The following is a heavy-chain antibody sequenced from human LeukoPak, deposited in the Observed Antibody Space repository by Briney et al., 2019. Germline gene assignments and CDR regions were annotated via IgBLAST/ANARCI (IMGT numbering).Heavy chain of an antibody. V-gene: IGHV3-48*04. CDR2: ISSSGSTI. CDR1: GFTFSSYW. J-gene: IGHJ4*02. D-gene: IGHD2-15*01. Sequence: GGSLRLSCAASGFTFSSYWMNWVRQAPGKGLEWVSYISSSGSTIYYADSVKGRFTISRDNAKNSLYLQMNSLRAEDTAVYYCARSYCSGGSCALRHWGQGTLVTVSS. CDR3: ARSYCSGGSCALRH.